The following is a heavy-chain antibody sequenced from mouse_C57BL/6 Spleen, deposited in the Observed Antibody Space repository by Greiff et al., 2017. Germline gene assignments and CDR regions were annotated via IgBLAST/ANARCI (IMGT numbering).Heavy chain of an antibody. CDR3: AKEGTGREGYFDY. Sequence: QVQLQQPGAELVRPGSSVKLSCKASGYTFTSYWMHWVKQRPIQGLEWIGNIDPSDSETHYNQKFKDKATLTVDKSSSTAYMQLSSLTSEDSAVXYGAKEGTGREGYFDYWGQGTTLTVSS. CDR1: GYTFTSYW. CDR2: IDPSDSET. J-gene: IGHJ2*01. D-gene: IGHD4-1*01. V-gene: IGHV1-52*01.